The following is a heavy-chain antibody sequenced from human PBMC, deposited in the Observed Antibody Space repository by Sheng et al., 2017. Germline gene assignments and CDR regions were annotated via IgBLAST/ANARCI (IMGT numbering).Heavy chain of an antibody. CDR1: GGSFSGYY. D-gene: IGHD3-10*01. Sequence: QVQLQQWGAGLLKPSETLSLTCAVYGGSFSGYYWSWIRQPPGKGLEWIGEINHSGSTNYNPSLKSRVTISVDTSKNQFSLKLSSVTAADTAVYYCARGRGVRRSHYFDYWGQGTLVTVSS. CDR2: INHSGST. V-gene: IGHV4-34*01. J-gene: IGHJ4*02. CDR3: ARGRGVRRSHYFDY.